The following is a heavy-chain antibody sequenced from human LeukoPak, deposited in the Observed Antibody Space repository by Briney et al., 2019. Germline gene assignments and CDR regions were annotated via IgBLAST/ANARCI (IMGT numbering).Heavy chain of an antibody. CDR2: IIPIFGTA. Sequence: SVKVSCKASGGTFSSYAISWVRQAPGQGLEWMGGIIPIFGTANYAQKFQGRVTITTDESTSTAYMELSSLRSDDTAVYYCARCGNTTPYYYGMDVWGQGTAVTVSS. CDR3: ARCGNTTPYYYGMDV. J-gene: IGHJ6*02. D-gene: IGHD3-10*01. CDR1: GGTFSSYA. V-gene: IGHV1-69*05.